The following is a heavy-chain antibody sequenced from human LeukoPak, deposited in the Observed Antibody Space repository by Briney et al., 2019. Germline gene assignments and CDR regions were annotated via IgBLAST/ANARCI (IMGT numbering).Heavy chain of an antibody. Sequence: PSETLSLTCAVYGGSFSGYYWSWIRQPPGKGLEWIGEINHSGSTNYNPSLKSRVTISVDTSKNQFSLKLSSVTAADTAVYYGARGRSYTAMVYYFDYWGQGTLVTVSS. CDR1: GGSFSGYY. D-gene: IGHD5-18*01. J-gene: IGHJ4*02. CDR3: ARGRSYTAMVYYFDY. CDR2: INHSGST. V-gene: IGHV4-34*01.